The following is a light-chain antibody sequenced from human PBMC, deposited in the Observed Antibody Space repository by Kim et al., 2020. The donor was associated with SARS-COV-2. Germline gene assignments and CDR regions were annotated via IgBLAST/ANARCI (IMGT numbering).Light chain of an antibody. CDR1: SSDVGGYNY. CDR3: SSYTSSSTRV. CDR2: DVS. Sequence: GQSITLFFTGTSSDVGGYNYVSWYQQHPGKAPKLMIYDVSNRPSGVSNRFSGSKSGNTASLTISGLQAEDEADYYCSSYTSSSTRVFGGGTQLTVL. V-gene: IGLV2-14*03. J-gene: IGLJ3*02.